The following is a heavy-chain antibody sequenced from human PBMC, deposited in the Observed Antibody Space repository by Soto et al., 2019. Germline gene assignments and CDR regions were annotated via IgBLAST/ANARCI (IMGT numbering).Heavy chain of an antibody. CDR3: AVGINWFDP. CDR1: GGSFSGYY. J-gene: IGHJ5*02. Sequence: QVQLQQWGAGLLKPSETLSLTCAVYGGSFSGYYWTWIRQSPGKGLEWIGEINHSGSTNYNPSLKSRVTILVDTSKNQFSLKQSSVTAADTAIYYCAVGINWFDPWGQGTLVTVSS. CDR2: INHSGST. V-gene: IGHV4-34*02.